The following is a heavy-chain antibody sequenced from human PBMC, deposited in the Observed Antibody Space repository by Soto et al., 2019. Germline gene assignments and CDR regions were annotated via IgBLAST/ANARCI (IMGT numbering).Heavy chain of an antibody. J-gene: IGHJ6*02. CDR1: GYTFTSYG. V-gene: IGHV1-18*01. CDR2: ISAYNGNT. D-gene: IGHD2-2*01. Sequence: ASVKVSCKASGYTFTSYGISWVRQAPGQGLEWMGWISAYNGNTNYAQKLQGRVTMTTDTSTSTAYMELRSLRSGDTAVYYCARVFSSQYQLLSAPYYYYGMDVWGQGTTVTVSS. CDR3: ARVFSSQYQLLSAPYYYYGMDV.